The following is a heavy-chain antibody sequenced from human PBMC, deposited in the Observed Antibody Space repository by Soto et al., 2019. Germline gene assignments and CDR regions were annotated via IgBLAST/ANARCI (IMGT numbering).Heavy chain of an antibody. Sequence: VASVKVSCKPPAYTFTDYHIHWVRQAPGHGLEFMGRINANDGGAGSAQTFQGRVTMTTDTSTSTVYMELSNLRSDDTAVYYCASSSGGVCGIMIQGSNWFATWGQGSLVTVSS. V-gene: IGHV1-46*01. CDR2: INANDGGA. J-gene: IGHJ5*02. D-gene: IGHD5-18*01. CDR3: ASSSGGVCGIMIQGSNWFAT. CDR1: AYTFTDYH.